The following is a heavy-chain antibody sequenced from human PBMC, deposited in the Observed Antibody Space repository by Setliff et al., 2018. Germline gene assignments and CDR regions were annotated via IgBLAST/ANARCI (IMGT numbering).Heavy chain of an antibody. D-gene: IGHD2-15*01. CDR1: GYTFTTHG. Sequence: ASVKVSCKTSGYTFTTHGLTWVRQAPGQGLEWMGWITTYNGKTHYPQKLQGRVTMTTDTSTSTAYMELRSLRSDDTAVYYCARDRPGYCSGISCPGDFWGQGTLVTVSS. J-gene: IGHJ4*02. V-gene: IGHV1-18*01. CDR2: ITTYNGKT. CDR3: ARDRPGYCSGISCPGDF.